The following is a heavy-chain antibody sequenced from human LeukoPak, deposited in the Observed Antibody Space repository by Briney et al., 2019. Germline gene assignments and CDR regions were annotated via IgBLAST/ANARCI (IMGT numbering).Heavy chain of an antibody. V-gene: IGHV1-8*01. CDR3: ARGRGSGHKENWFDP. D-gene: IGHD6-19*01. CDR2: MNPDSGNT. J-gene: IGHJ5*02. CDR1: GYTFTTYD. Sequence: ASVRVSCKASGYTFTTYDINWVRQATGQGLEWMGWMNPDSGNTGYAQKFQGRVTMTRNTSITTAYMELSSLRSEDTAVYYCARGRGSGHKENWFDPWGQGTLVTVSS.